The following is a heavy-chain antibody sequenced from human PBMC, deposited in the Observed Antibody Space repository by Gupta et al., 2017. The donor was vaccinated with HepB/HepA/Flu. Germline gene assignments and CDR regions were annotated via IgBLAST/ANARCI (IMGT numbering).Heavy chain of an antibody. CDR2: IYTSGST. Sequence: QVQLQESGPGLVKPSETLSLTCTVSGGSISSYYWSWIRQPAGKGLEWIGRIYTSGSTNYNPSLKSRVTMSVDTSKNQFSLKLSSVTAADTAVYYCARSERYCSSTSCYTAPYYYYYMDVWGKGTTVTVSS. D-gene: IGHD2-2*02. CDR1: GGSISSYY. V-gene: IGHV4-4*07. J-gene: IGHJ6*03. CDR3: ARSERYCSSTSCYTAPYYYYYMDV.